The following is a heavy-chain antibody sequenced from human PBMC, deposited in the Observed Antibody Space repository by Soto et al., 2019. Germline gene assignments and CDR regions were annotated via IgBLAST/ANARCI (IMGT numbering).Heavy chain of an antibody. CDR3: ARATAPGGFSWFDP. Sequence: PGGSLRLSSEASGFTFSSYAMHWVRQAPGKGLEWVAISSYDGSNKYYADSVRGRFTIYRDNSKNTLYLQMNSLRTEDTAVYCGARATAPGGFSWFDPWGQGALVTVSS. J-gene: IGHJ5*02. CDR2: SSYDGSNK. V-gene: IGHV3-30-3*01. CDR1: GFTFSSYA. D-gene: IGHD3-16*01.